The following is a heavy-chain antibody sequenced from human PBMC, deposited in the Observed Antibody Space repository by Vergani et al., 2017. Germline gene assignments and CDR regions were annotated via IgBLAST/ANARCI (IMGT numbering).Heavy chain of an antibody. J-gene: IGHJ3*01. Sequence: QVQLQESGPGLVKPSQTLSLTCTGSGASINNDCYYWHWIRQPAGKGLEWIGRIYVSGITDYKSSLQSRVSMSVDTSKNQFSLTLTSVTAADTAVYYCARDNKQLRPSAFDLWGQGTLVTVSS. CDR3: ARDNKQLRPSAFDL. CDR1: GASINNDCYY. CDR2: IYVSGIT. D-gene: IGHD4-23*01. V-gene: IGHV4-61*02.